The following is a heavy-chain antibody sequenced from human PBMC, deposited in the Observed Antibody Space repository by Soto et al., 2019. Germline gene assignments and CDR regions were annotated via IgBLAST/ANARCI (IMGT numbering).Heavy chain of an antibody. J-gene: IGHJ6*02. Sequence: EVQLVESGGGLVQPGGSLRLSCAASGFTFSSYWMRWVRQAPGKGLEWVANIKQDGSEKYYVDSVKGRFTISRDNAKNSLYLQMNSLRAEDTAVYYCARVSRPAARSYGMDVWGQGTTVTVSS. D-gene: IGHD2-2*01. CDR2: IKQDGSEK. CDR1: GFTFSSYW. CDR3: ARVSRPAARSYGMDV. V-gene: IGHV3-7*03.